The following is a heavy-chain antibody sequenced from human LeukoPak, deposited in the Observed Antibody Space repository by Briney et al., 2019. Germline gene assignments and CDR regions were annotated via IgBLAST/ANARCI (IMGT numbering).Heavy chain of an antibody. CDR2: IRYDGSNK. Sequence: GGSLRLSCAASGFTFSSYGMHWVRQAPGKGLEWVAFIRYDGSNKYYADSVKGRFTISRDNSKNTLYLQMNSLGAEDTAVYYCAKDPSEVYCSGGSCYPWGQGTLVTASS. J-gene: IGHJ5*02. D-gene: IGHD2-15*01. V-gene: IGHV3-30*02. CDR1: GFTFSSYG. CDR3: AKDPSEVYCSGGSCYP.